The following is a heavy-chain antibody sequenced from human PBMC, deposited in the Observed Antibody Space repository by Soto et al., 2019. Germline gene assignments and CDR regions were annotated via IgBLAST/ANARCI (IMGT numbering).Heavy chain of an antibody. Sequence: GGSLRLSCAASGFTFSSYWMSWVRQAPGRGLEWVANINQDATRQSYEDSVEGRFSISRDNAKNSVYLQMNNLRVGDTAVYYCARVGLFDGNKPITLQFWGQGTLVTVSS. J-gene: IGHJ4*02. CDR1: GFTFSSYW. V-gene: IGHV3-7*03. CDR3: ARVGLFDGNKPITLQF. CDR2: INQDATRQ. D-gene: IGHD3-10*01.